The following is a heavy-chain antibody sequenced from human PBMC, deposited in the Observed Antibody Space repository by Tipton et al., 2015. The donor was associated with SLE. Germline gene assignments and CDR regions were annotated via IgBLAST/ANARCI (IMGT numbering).Heavy chain of an antibody. CDR3: ARGIWIVVVPAAQDYYYMDV. J-gene: IGHJ6*03. Sequence: TLSLTCTVSGGSISSHYLSWIRQPPGKGLEWIGEINHSGSTNYNPSLKSRVTISVGTSKNQFSLKLSSVTAADTAVYYCARGIWIVVVPAAQDYYYMDVWGKGTTVTVSS. CDR2: INHSGST. V-gene: IGHV4-34*01. CDR1: GGSISSHY. D-gene: IGHD2-2*01.